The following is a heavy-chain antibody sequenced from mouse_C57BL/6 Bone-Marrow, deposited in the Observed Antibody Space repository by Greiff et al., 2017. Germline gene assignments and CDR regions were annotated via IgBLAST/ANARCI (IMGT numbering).Heavy chain of an antibody. Sequence: VQLVESGAELARPGASVKLSCKASGYTFTSYWMHWVKQRPGQGLEWIGEIDPSDSYTNYNQKFKGKSTLTVDKSSSTAYMQLSSLTSEDSAVYYCARCCYYFDYWGQGTTLTVSS. J-gene: IGHJ2*01. CDR1: GYTFTSYW. D-gene: IGHD3-3*01. V-gene: IGHV1-69*01. CDR3: ARCCYYFDY. CDR2: IDPSDSYT.